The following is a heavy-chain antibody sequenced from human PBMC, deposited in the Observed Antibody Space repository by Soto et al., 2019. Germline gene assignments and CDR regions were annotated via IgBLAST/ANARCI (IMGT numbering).Heavy chain of an antibody. D-gene: IGHD3-10*01. CDR3: RITMVRGVIDYYGMDV. Sequence: QVQLVQSGAEVKKPGSSVKVSCKASGGTFSSYAISWVRQAPGHGLEWMGGIIPIFGTANYAQKFQGRVTITADESTSTAYMELSSLRSEDTAVYYCRITMVRGVIDYYGMDVWGQGTTVTVSS. CDR2: IIPIFGTA. V-gene: IGHV1-69*01. J-gene: IGHJ6*02. CDR1: GGTFSSYA.